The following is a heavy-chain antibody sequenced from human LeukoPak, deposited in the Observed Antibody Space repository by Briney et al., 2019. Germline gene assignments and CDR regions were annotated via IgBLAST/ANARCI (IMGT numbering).Heavy chain of an antibody. Sequence: GGSLRLSCKASGISFNDYGMHWVRQAPGKGLEWVAMIWYDGSNKHYADSVKGRFTISRDNSEKMVYLQMNSLRVEDTAAYYCARDDSSVKGSWFDPWGQGVPVTVSS. CDR3: ARDDSSVKGSWFDP. V-gene: IGHV3-33*01. CDR2: IWYDGSNK. CDR1: GISFNDYG. J-gene: IGHJ5*02. D-gene: IGHD3-10*01.